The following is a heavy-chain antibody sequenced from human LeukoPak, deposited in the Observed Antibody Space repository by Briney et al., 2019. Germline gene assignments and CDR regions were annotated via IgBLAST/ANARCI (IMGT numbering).Heavy chain of an antibody. D-gene: IGHD3-3*01. V-gene: IGHV3-74*01. CDR3: ARTYYDFWSVGYYYYYYMDV. CDR2: INSDGSST. CDR1: GFTFSSYW. J-gene: IGHJ6*03. Sequence: PGGSLRLSCAASGFTFSSYWMHWVRQAPGKGLVWVSRINSDGSSTSYADSVKGRFTISRDNAKNTLYLQMNSLRAEDTAGYYCARTYYDFWSVGYYYYYYMDVWGKGTTVTVSS.